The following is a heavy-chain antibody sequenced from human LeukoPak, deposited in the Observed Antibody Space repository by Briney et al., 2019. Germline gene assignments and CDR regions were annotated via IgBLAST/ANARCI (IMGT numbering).Heavy chain of an antibody. J-gene: IGHJ4*02. V-gene: IGHV1-3*01. CDR1: GYTFTSYG. D-gene: IGHD6-19*01. Sequence: ASVKVSCKAYGYTFTSYGISWVRQAPGQGLEWMGWINAGNGNTKYSQKFQGRVTITRDTSASTAYMELSSLRSEDTAVYYCARDRAVAGTFDYWGQGTLVTVSS. CDR2: INAGNGNT. CDR3: ARDRAVAGTFDY.